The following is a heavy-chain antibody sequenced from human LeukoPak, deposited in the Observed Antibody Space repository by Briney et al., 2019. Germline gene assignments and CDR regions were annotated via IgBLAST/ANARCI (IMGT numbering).Heavy chain of an antibody. D-gene: IGHD3-16*01. CDR3: TREYWGIDY. CDR2: IKEDESER. V-gene: IGHV3-7*01. J-gene: IGHJ4*02. CDR1: GFVFTTYT. Sequence: GGSLRLSCAASGFVFTTYTMSWVRQAPGKGLEWVANIKEDESERNHVDSVKGRFTISRDNAKNFMYLEMNSLRVEDTAIYYCTREYWGIDYWGQGVLVTVSS.